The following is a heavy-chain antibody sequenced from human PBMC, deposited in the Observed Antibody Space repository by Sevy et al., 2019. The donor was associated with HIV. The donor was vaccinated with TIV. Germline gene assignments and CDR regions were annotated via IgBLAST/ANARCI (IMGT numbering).Heavy chain of an antibody. V-gene: IGHV4-61*02. D-gene: IGHD3-9*01. CDR3: ATERGSNILTLGLDF. J-gene: IGHJ4*02. CDR2: IHASGST. CDR1: AGSISSDSYF. Sequence: SETLSLACTVSAGSISSDSYFWNWIRQRAGKGLEWIGRIHASGSTIYNPSLKSRVTMSVDKSKSQFSLRLTSVTAADSAVYFCATERGSNILTLGLDFWVQGSLVTVSS.